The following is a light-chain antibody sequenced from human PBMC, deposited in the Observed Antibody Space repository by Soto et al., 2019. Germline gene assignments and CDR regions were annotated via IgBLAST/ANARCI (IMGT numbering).Light chain of an antibody. CDR2: GVF. V-gene: IGKV3-20*01. CDR1: PSVSSSF. CDR3: QQSGYSTRT. Sequence: EIVLTQSPGSLSLSQGERATLSCRASPSVSSSFLTWYQKKPGQDPRTLIYGVFSRATGIPDRFSGIVSGTDFNLTIRRLETEDSAVYVGQQSGYSTRTFGPWTKLDIK. J-gene: IGKJ1*01.